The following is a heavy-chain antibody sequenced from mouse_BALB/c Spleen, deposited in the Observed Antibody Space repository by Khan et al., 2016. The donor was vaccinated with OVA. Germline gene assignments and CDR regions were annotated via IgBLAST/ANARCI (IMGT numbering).Heavy chain of an antibody. Sequence: VQLQQSGPELVKPGASVKMYCKASGYTFTNYIIHWVKQKPGQGLEWIGSINPYTDVPTYNQKFKGKATLASDYSSSPAYMDLRGLTSEDSAVYYCARDYGSSFWFAYWGQGTLVTVSA. CDR1: GYTFTNYI. J-gene: IGHJ3*01. CDR3: ARDYGSSFWFAY. CDR2: INPYTDVP. V-gene: IGHV1S136*01. D-gene: IGHD1-1*01.